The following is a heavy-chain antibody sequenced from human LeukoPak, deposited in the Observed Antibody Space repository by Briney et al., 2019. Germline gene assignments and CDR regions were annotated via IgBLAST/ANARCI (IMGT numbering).Heavy chain of an antibody. J-gene: IGHJ4*02. CDR2: ISYDGSNK. CDR3: ARDKPTTMILDY. CDR1: GFTFSSYA. Sequence: GGSLRLSCAASGFTFSSYAMHWVRQAPGKGLEWVAVISYDGSNKCYADSVKGRFTISRDNSKNTLYLQMNSLRAEDTAVYYCARDKPTTMILDYWGQGTLVTVSS. D-gene: IGHD3-22*01. V-gene: IGHV3-30-3*01.